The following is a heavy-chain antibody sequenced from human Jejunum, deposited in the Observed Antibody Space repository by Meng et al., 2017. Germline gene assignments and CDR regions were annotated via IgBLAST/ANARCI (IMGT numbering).Heavy chain of an antibody. J-gene: IGHJ4*02. D-gene: IGHD1-26*01. V-gene: IGHV4-34*01. CDR3: ARRIRGGSYLG. CDR2: IHHSGST. Sequence: QLQLPQWGAVPLKPSETLSLTCTVYGDSFTDYYWNWIRQPPGKGLEWIGEIHHSGSTNYNPSLESRVTISRDTSKKQFSLRLSSVTAADTAVYYCARRIRGGSYLGWGQGTLVTVSS. CDR1: GDSFTDYY.